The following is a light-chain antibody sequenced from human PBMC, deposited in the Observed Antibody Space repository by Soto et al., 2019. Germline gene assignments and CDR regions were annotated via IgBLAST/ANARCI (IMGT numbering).Light chain of an antibody. CDR2: EVN. V-gene: IGLV2-23*02. CDR1: SSDVGSYDL. Sequence: QSVLTQPASVSGSPGQSITISCTGTSSDVGSYDLVSWYQHHSGKAPKTIIYEVNKRPSGISDRFSGSKSGNTASLTISGLQAEDEADYFCCSFVRTNGLLFGGGTKLTVL. CDR3: CSFVRTNGLL. J-gene: IGLJ2*01.